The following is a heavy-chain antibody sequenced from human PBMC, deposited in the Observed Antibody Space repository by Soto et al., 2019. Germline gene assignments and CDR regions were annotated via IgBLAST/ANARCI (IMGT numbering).Heavy chain of an antibody. J-gene: IGHJ6*02. D-gene: IGHD2-15*01. CDR1: GFTFSSYW. V-gene: IGHV3-74*01. CDR3: ARVGGAYYYYYGMDV. CDR2: INSDGSST. Sequence: PGGSLRLSCAASGFTFSSYWMHWVRQAPGKGLVWVSRINSDGSSTSYADSVKGRFTISRDNAKNTLYLQMNSLRAEDTAVYYCARVGGAYYYYYGMDVWGQGTTVTVSS.